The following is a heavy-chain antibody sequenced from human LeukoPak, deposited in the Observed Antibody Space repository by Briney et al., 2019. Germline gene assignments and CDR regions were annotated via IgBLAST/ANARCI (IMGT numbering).Heavy chain of an antibody. CDR3: ATSDDSSGSD. V-gene: IGHV3-7*01. CDR2: INQDGSVR. J-gene: IGHJ4*02. D-gene: IGHD3-22*01. CDR1: GFTFSGYW. Sequence: GGSLRLSCAASGFTFSGYWMSWLRQAPGKGLEWVANINQDGSVRHYVDSARGRFTISRDNAKNSLYLQMNSLRAEDTALYYCATSDDSSGSDWGQGTLVTVSS.